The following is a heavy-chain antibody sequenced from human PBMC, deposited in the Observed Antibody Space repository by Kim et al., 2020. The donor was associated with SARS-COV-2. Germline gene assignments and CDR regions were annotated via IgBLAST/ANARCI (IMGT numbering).Heavy chain of an antibody. CDR2: ISGSGGST. CDR3: AKSIAAAGTGDY. CDR1: GFTFSSYA. Sequence: SLRLSCAASGFTFSSYAMSWVRQAPGKGLEWVSAISGSGGSTYYADSVKGRFTISRDNSKNTLYLQMNSLRAEDTAVYYCAKSIAAAGTGDYWGQGTLVTVSS. V-gene: IGHV3-23*01. D-gene: IGHD6-13*01. J-gene: IGHJ4*02.